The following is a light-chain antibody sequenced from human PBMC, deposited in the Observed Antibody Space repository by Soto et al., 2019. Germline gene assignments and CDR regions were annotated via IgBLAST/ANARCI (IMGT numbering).Light chain of an antibody. J-gene: IGLJ1*01. CDR3: SSYPATRTYV. Sequence: QSVLTQPASVSGSPGQSVSVSCTGTNSDVGAYNYVSWYQHHPGEAPKIIIYDVSDRPSGVSNRFSGSKSGNTASLTISGLQAEDEAAYYCSSYPATRTYVFGTGTKVTVL. V-gene: IGLV2-14*01. CDR2: DVS. CDR1: NSDVGAYNY.